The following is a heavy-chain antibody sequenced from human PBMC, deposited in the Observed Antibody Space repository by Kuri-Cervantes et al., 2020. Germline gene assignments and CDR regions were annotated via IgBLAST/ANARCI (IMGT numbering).Heavy chain of an antibody. Sequence: SETLSLTCNVSGASVRSDTSFWSWLRRPPGKGLEWIGYSHHTGSTYDNPSLRSRVTLSVDTSKNQFSLKLSSVTAADTAVYYCARGHYDFWSGSSMVDYWGQGTLVTVSS. D-gene: IGHD3-3*01. V-gene: IGHV4-61*01. CDR2: SHHTGST. J-gene: IGHJ4*02. CDR1: GASVRSDTSF. CDR3: ARGHYDFWSGSSMVDY.